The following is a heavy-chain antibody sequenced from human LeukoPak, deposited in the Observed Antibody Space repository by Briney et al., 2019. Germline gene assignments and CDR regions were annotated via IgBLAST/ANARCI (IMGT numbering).Heavy chain of an antibody. CDR3: ARAPYVGFDFDY. CDR2: SIIGST. D-gene: IGHD1-26*01. V-gene: IGHV4-38-2*02. Sequence: PSETLSSPALSLVTPSAVVTTGAGSGSPQGRGWSGLGVSIIGSTYYNPSLKSRVTISVDTSKNQFSLKLSSVTAADTAVYYCARAPYVGFDFDYWGQGTLVTVSS. J-gene: IGHJ4*02. CDR1: VTPSAVVTT.